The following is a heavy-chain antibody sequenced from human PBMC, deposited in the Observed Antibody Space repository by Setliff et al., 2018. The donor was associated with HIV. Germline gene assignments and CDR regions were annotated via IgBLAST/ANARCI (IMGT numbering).Heavy chain of an antibody. V-gene: IGHV3-23*01. D-gene: IGHD6-13*01. J-gene: IGHJ3*02. CDR1: GFTFSTYA. CDR3: AKTTGSSWTAFDI. CDR2: ISNNGGST. Sequence: PGGSLRLSCAASGFTFSTYAMSWVRQALGKGLEWVSGISNNGGSTYYADSVKGRFTISRDNSKNTLYLQMNSLRAQDTAVYYCAKTTGSSWTAFDIWGQGTMVTVSS.